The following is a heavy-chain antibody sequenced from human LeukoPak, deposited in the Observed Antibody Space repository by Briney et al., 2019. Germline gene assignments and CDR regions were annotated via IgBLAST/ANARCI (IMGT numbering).Heavy chain of an antibody. D-gene: IGHD3-9*01. CDR3: ASGYYDVLTGHAY. J-gene: IGHJ4*02. CDR1: GFTFSSYS. CDR2: ISSSTNTI. V-gene: IGHV3-48*02. Sequence: PGGSLRLSCAASGFTFSSYSMNWVRQAPGKGLEWVSYISSSTNTIYYADSVKGRFTISRDNAKNSLFLQMNSLRDEDTAVYYCASGYYDVLTGHAYWGQGTLVTVSS.